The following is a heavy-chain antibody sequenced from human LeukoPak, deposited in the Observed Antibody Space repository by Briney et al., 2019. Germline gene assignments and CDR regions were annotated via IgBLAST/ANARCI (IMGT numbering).Heavy chain of an antibody. D-gene: IGHD1-26*01. CDR2: IYYSGST. V-gene: IGHV4-39*07. CDR1: GGSISSRTYY. Sequence: SETLSLTCTVSGGSISSRTYYWGWVRQPPGKGLEWIGTIYYSGSTYYNPSLTSRVTISVDTSKNQFSLKLSSVTAADTAVYYCARGYSGSYWERYFDYWGQGTLVTVSS. J-gene: IGHJ4*02. CDR3: ARGYSGSYWERYFDY.